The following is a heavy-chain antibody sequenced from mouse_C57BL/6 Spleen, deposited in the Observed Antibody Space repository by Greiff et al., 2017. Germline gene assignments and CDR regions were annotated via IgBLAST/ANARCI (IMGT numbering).Heavy chain of an antibody. V-gene: IGHV1-26*01. D-gene: IGHD1-1*01. CDR1: GYTFTDYY. Sequence: VQLQQSGPELVKPGASVKISCKASGYTFTDYYMNWVKQSHGKSLEWIGDINPNNGGTSYNQKFKGKATLTVDKSSSTAYMELRSLTSEDSAVYYCARDYGSNYFDYWGQGTTLTVSS. CDR2: INPNNGGT. CDR3: ARDYGSNYFDY. J-gene: IGHJ2*01.